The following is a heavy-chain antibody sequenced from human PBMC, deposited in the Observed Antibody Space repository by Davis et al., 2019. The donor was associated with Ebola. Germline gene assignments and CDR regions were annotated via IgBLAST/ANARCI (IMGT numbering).Heavy chain of an antibody. CDR1: GFTFSSYA. Sequence: GESLKISCAASGFTFSSYAMHWVRQAPGKGLEWVAVISYDGSNKYYADSVKGRFTISRDNSKNTLYLQMNSLRAEDTAVYYCATIRSGSELWLPYFDYWGQGTLVTVSS. CDR3: ATIRSGSELWLPYFDY. J-gene: IGHJ4*02. D-gene: IGHD5-18*01. CDR2: ISYDGSNK. V-gene: IGHV3-30-3*01.